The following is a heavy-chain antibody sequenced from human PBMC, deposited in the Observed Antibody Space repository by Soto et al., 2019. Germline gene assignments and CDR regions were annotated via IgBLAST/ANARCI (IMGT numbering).Heavy chain of an antibody. D-gene: IGHD4-17*01. Sequence: ASVKISCKPYGYTFTAYYIHWIRQVPGQGLECLGWIDPRSGVTNYAKKFQGRVTMTRDMSIKTVYMDLSWLTSDDTAVYYCATDDYGALGFWGKETLVAISS. CDR2: IDPRSGVT. V-gene: IGHV1-2*02. CDR1: GYTFTAYY. J-gene: IGHJ4*02. CDR3: ATDDYGALGF.